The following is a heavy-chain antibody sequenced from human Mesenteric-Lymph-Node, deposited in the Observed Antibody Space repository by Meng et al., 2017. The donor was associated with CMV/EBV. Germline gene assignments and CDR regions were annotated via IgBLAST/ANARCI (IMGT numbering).Heavy chain of an antibody. CDR1: GGSITSGAYY. J-gene: IGHJ3*02. V-gene: IGHV4-30-4*01. CDR3: ARDAGVALGAFDI. Sequence: TVSGGSITSGAYYWSWIRQPPGKGLEWIGYIYYSGSTYSKPSLRSRTTMSVAASKNQFSLRLSSVTAADTAVYYCARDAGVALGAFDIWGPGTMVTVSS. D-gene: IGHD5-12*01. CDR2: IYYSGST.